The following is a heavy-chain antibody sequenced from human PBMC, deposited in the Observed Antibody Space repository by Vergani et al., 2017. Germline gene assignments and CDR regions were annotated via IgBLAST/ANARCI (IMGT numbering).Heavy chain of an antibody. D-gene: IGHD6-13*01. CDR2: IKSKTDGGTT. CDR1: GFTFSSYG. CDR3: TTDAAHSSSWGLSKGWYYYYMDV. Sequence: VQLVESGGGVVQPGRSLRLSCAASGFTFSSYGMHWVRQAPGKGLEWVGRIKSKTDGGTTDYAAPVKGRFTISRDDSKNTLYLQMNSLKTEDTAVYYCTTDAAHSSSWGLSKGWYYYYMDVWGKGTTVTVSS. V-gene: IGHV3-15*01. J-gene: IGHJ6*03.